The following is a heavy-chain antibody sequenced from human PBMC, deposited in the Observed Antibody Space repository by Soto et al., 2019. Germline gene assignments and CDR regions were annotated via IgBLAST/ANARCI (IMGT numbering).Heavy chain of an antibody. CDR2: ISYDGSNK. CDR3: AKDITPWSSWPSYEDYGMDV. CDR1: GLTSTIYA. Sequence: GGSLRLSCAASGLTSTIYALNWVRQAPGKGLEWVAVISYDGSNKYYADSVKGRFTISRDNSKNTLYLQMNSLRAEDTAVYYCAKDITPWSSWPSYEDYGMDVWGQGTTVTVSS. J-gene: IGHJ6*02. D-gene: IGHD6-13*01. V-gene: IGHV3-30*18.